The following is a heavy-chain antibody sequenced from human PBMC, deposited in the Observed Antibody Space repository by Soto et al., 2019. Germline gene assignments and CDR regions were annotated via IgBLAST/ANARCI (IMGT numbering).Heavy chain of an antibody. CDR1: GYSFTSYW. CDR3: ARLEFDPPPNYYDSSGYYLRFDF. Sequence: PGESLKISCKGSGYSFTSYWISWVRQMPGKGLEWMGRIDPSDSYTNYSPSFQGHVTISTDKSISTAYLQWSSLKASDTAMYYCARLEFDPPPNYYDSSGYYLRFDFWGQGTLVSVSS. V-gene: IGHV5-10-1*01. J-gene: IGHJ4*02. CDR2: IDPSDSYT. D-gene: IGHD3-22*01.